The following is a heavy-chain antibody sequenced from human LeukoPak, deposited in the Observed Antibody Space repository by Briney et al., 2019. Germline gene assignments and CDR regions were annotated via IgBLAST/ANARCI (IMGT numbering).Heavy chain of an antibody. CDR1: RFTFSSYG. CDR2: IRYDGSNK. D-gene: IGHD6-13*01. Sequence: PGGSLRLSCAASRFTFSSYGMHWVRQAPGKGLEWVAFIRYDGSNKYYADSVKGRFTISRDNSKNTLYLQMNSLRAEDTAVYYCAKGSSSSWYDAFDIWGQGTMVTVSS. J-gene: IGHJ3*02. CDR3: AKGSSSSWYDAFDI. V-gene: IGHV3-30*02.